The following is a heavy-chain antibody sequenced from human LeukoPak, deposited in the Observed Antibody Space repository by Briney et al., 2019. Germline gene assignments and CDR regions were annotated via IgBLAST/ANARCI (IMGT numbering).Heavy chain of an antibody. Sequence: GGSLRLSCAASGFTFSTYAMSWVRQAPGKGLEWVSGVTGTGDRTLYADSVRGRFTISRDNFKNTLFLEMRRLRADDTAFYYCAKDLPTLGALGFSPHGGRGALVTVSS. V-gene: IGHV3-23*01. D-gene: IGHD3-16*01. CDR1: GFTFSTYA. CDR2: VTGTGDRT. J-gene: IGHJ4*02. CDR3: AKDLPTLGALGFSPH.